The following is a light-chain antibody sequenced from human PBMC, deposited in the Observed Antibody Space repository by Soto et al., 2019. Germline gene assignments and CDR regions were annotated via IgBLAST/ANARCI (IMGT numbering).Light chain of an antibody. J-gene: IGKJ1*01. V-gene: IGKV1-5*01. Sequence: DIQLTQSPSTLSASVGDRVTSTCRASQTISNWLAWYQQRPGKAPQLLISDASRLESGVPSRFSGSGSGTEFTLTISSLQPDDSATYYCQQYKSYSPRTFGQGTKVEIK. CDR3: QQYKSYSPRT. CDR2: DAS. CDR1: QTISNW.